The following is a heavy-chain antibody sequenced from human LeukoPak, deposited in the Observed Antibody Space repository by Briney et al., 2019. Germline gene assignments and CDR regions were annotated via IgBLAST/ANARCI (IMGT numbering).Heavy chain of an antibody. CDR3: ARGPRITIFGVAPWGFDP. CDR1: GFTVSSNY. V-gene: IGHV3-66*01. CDR2: IYSGGST. Sequence: GGSLRLSCAASGFTVSSNYMSWVRQAPGKGLEWVSVIYSGGSTYYADSVKGRFTISRDNSKNTLYLQMNSLRAEDTAVYYCARGPRITIFGVAPWGFDPWGQGTLVTVSS. J-gene: IGHJ5*02. D-gene: IGHD3-3*01.